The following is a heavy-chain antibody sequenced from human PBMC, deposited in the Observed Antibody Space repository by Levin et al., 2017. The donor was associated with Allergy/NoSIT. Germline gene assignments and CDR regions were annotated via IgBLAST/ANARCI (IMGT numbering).Heavy chain of an antibody. CDR1: GYRFTNYW. Sequence: HGESLKISCQGSGYRFTNYWIGWVRQMPGKGLEWMGIIYPGDSDTRYSPSFQGQVTISGDKSVSTAYLQWSSLKASDTAIYYCARNSREGATGSHFDYWGQGTRVTVSS. CDR2: IYPGDSDT. D-gene: IGHD1-26*01. CDR3: ARNSREGATGSHFDY. J-gene: IGHJ4*02. V-gene: IGHV5-51*01.